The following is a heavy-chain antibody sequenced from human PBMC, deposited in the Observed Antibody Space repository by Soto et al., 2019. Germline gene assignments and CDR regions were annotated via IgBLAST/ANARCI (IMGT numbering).Heavy chain of an antibody. CDR3: ASGGDCTNGVCYTPYYYYGMDV. D-gene: IGHD2-8*01. Sequence: QVQLVQSGAEVKKPGSSVKVSCKASGGTFSSYAISWVRQAPGQGLEWMGGIIPIFGTANYAQKFRGRVTITADESTSTAYMELSSLRSEDTAVYYCASGGDCTNGVCYTPYYYYGMDVWGQGTTVTVSS. CDR2: IIPIFGTA. J-gene: IGHJ6*02. CDR1: GGTFSSYA. V-gene: IGHV1-69*01.